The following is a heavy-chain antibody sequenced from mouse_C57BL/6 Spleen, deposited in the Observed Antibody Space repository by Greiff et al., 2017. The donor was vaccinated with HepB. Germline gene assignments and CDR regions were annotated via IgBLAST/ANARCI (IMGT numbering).Heavy chain of an antibody. J-gene: IGHJ2*01. CDR3: AREGMGGPFDY. Sequence: QVQLQQSGAELVKPGASVKLSCKASGYTFTSYWMHWVKQRPGQGLEWIGMIHPNSGSTNYNEKFKSKATLTVDKSSSTAYMQLSSLTSEDSAVYYCAREGMGGPFDYWGQGTTLTVSS. D-gene: IGHD2-3*01. CDR2: IHPNSGST. CDR1: GYTFTSYW. V-gene: IGHV1-64*01.